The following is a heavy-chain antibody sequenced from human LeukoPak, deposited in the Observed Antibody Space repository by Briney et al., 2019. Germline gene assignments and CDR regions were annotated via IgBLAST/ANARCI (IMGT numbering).Heavy chain of an antibody. Sequence: GGSLRLSCAASGFTFSSYGMHWVRQAPGKGLEWVAFIRYDGSNKYYADSVKGRFTISRDNSKNTLYLQMNSLRAEDTAVYYCAKTSITMIVVVITTGPIDYWGQGTLVTVSS. J-gene: IGHJ4*02. CDR3: AKTSITMIVVVITTGPIDY. CDR2: IRYDGSNK. D-gene: IGHD3-22*01. V-gene: IGHV3-30*02. CDR1: GFTFSSYG.